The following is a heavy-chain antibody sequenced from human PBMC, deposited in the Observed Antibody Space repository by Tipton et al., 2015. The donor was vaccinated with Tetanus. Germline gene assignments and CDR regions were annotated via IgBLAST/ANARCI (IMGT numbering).Heavy chain of an antibody. CDR1: GYTFTHYG. D-gene: IGHD3-22*01. Sequence: QLVQSGAEVKKPGASVKVSCKASGYTFTHYGVNWVRQAPGQGLEWMGWIDPNSGGTNYAQKFQGRVPMTRDTSISTAYMELSSLRSDDTAVYYCARDRGDYIYYGMDVWGPRTTVTVS. V-gene: IGHV1-2*02. CDR3: ARDRGDYIYYGMDV. J-gene: IGHJ6*02. CDR2: IDPNSGGT.